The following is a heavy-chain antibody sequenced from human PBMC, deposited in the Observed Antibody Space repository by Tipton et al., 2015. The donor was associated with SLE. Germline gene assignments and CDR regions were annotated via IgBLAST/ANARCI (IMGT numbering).Heavy chain of an antibody. CDR2: IYTSGST. J-gene: IGHJ2*01. D-gene: IGHD5-18*01. V-gene: IGHV4-61*02. CDR3: ARGGTAMAYWYFDL. CDR1: GGSISSGSYY. Sequence: TLSLTCTVSGGSISSGSYYWSWIRQPAGKGLEWIGRIYTSGSTNYNPSLKSRVTISVDTSKNQFSLKLSSVTAADTAVYYCARGGTAMAYWYFDLWGRGTLVTVSS.